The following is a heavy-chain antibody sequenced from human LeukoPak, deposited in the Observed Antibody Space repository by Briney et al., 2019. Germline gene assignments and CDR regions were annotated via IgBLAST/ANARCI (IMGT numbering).Heavy chain of an antibody. CDR2: IYYSGST. CDR3: ARPEYRVTAYAFDI. J-gene: IGHJ3*02. CDR1: GGSISSSSYY. V-gene: IGHV4-39*01. Sequence: PSETLSLTCTVSGGSISSSSYYWGWIRQPPGKGLEWIGSIYYSGSTYYNPSLKSRVTISVDTSKNQFSLKLSSVTAADTAVYYRARPEYRVTAYAFDIWGQGTMVTVSS. D-gene: IGHD2-21*02.